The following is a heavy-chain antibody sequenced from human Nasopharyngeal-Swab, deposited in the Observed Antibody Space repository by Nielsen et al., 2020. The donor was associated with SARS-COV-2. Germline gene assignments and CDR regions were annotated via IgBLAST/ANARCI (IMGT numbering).Heavy chain of an antibody. CDR1: GYSFTSYW. D-gene: IGHD5-12*01. J-gene: IGHJ4*02. CDR3: AKSSGSGYDANSFDF. CDR2: IYPGDSGT. V-gene: IGHV5-51*01. Sequence: GESLKISCKGSGYSFTSYWIGWVRQMPGKGLEWMGIIYPGDSGTRYSPSFQGQVTISADTSISTAYLQWSSLKASDTAVYYCAKSSGSGYDANSFDFWGQGTLVTVSS.